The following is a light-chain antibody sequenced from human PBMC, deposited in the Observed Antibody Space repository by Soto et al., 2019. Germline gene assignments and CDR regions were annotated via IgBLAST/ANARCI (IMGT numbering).Light chain of an antibody. CDR1: DNIFTY. Sequence: IRMTQSPSTLTASVGDRVTVTCRASDNIFTYVAWYQHRAGGAPKLLIFDASTLQSGVPPRFSGGGSGTDFTLTINGLQPEDSASYYCQHYTLCSGPFGQGTYV. J-gene: IGKJ1*01. CDR2: DAS. V-gene: IGKV1-5*01. CDR3: QHYTLCSGP.